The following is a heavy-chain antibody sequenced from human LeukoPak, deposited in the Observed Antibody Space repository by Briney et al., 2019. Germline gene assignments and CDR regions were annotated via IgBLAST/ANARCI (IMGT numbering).Heavy chain of an antibody. V-gene: IGHV3-30*03. CDR3: ARLRDGDYGDDAFDI. J-gene: IGHJ3*02. CDR2: ISYDGSNK. CDR1: GFTFSSYG. Sequence: GRSLRLSCAASGFTFSSYGMHWVRQAPGKGLERVAVISYDGSNKYYADSVKGRFTVSRDNSKNTLYLQMNSLRAEDTAVYYCARLRDGDYGDDAFDIWGQGTMVTVSS. D-gene: IGHD4-17*01.